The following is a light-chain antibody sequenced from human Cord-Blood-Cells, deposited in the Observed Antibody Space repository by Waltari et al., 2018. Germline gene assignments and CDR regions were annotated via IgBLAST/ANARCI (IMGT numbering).Light chain of an antibody. CDR3: AAWDDSLNGPV. CDR2: SNN. J-gene: IGLJ3*02. V-gene: IGLV1-44*01. Sequence: QSVLTQPPSASGTPGQRVTISCSGSSSNIGSNTVNWYQQLPGTAPNRLIYSNNRQPSGVPARFSGSKSGTSASLAISGLQSEDEADYYCAAWDDSLNGPVFGGGTKLTVL. CDR1: SSNIGSNT.